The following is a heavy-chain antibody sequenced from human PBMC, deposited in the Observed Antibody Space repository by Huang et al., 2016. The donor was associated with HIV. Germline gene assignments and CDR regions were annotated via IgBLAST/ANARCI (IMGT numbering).Heavy chain of an antibody. J-gene: IGHJ4*02. CDR3: ARDWSFGSSTSPAD. V-gene: IGHV1-2*02. CDR1: GYTFTDSN. Sequence: QVQLVQSGAEVKNPGASVRVSCKASGYTFTDSNIPWVRQAPGQGLEWMGLINPKRGGTIYAQRFQGRITMTRDTTISTVHMDLRRIQSDDTAVYFCARDWSFGSSTSPADWGQGTLVTVSS. D-gene: IGHD6-6*01. CDR2: INPKRGGT.